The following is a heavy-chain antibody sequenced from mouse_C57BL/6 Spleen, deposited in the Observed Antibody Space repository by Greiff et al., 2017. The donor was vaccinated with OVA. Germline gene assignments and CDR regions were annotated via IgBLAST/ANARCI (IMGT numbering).Heavy chain of an antibody. Sequence: DVMLVESGEGLVKPGGSLKLSCAASGFTFSSYAMSWVRQTPEKRLEWVAYISSGGDYIYYADTVKGRFTISRDNARNTLYLQMSSLKSEDTAMYYCTRDRGYPYFDYWGQGTTLTVSS. CDR2: ISSGGDYI. CDR1: GFTFSSYA. D-gene: IGHD3-1*01. J-gene: IGHJ2*01. CDR3: TRDRGYPYFDY. V-gene: IGHV5-9-1*02.